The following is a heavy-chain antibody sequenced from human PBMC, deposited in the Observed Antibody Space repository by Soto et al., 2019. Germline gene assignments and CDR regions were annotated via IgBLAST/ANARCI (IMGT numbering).Heavy chain of an antibody. CDR2: IWYDGSNK. V-gene: IGHV3-33*01. CDR3: ASGWGDFDTLGLFDY. Sequence: GGSLRLSCAASGFTFSSYGMHWVRQAPGKGLEWVAVIWYDGSNKYYADSVKGRFTISRDNSKNTLYLQMNSLRAEDTAVYYCASGWGDFDTLGLFDYWGQGTLVTVSS. CDR1: GFTFSSYG. J-gene: IGHJ4*02. D-gene: IGHD2-21*02.